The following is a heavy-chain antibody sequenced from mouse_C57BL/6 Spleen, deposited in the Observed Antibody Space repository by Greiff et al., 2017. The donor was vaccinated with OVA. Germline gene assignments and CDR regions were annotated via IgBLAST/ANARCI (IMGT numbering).Heavy chain of an antibody. V-gene: IGHV1-39*01. CDR3: AKTVGAAGFAY. CDR2: INPNYGDT. J-gene: IGHJ3*01. CDR1: GYTFTDYN. Sequence: VHLVQSGPELVKPGASVKISCKASGYTFTDYNMNWVKQSPGKGLEWIGVINPNYGDTRYNQKFKGKATLTVDQYSSTAYMQLNSLTAEDSAGYDCAKTVGAAGFAYWGQGTLVTVSA. D-gene: IGHD4-1*01.